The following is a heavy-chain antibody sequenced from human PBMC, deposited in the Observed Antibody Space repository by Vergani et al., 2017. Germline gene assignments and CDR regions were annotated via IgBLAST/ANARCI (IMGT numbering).Heavy chain of an antibody. CDR3: ARGTGTTGFDY. V-gene: IGHV1-69*04. CDR1: GGTSSSYA. Sequence: QVQLVQSGAEVKKPGSSVKVSCKASGGTSSSYAISWVRQAPGQGLEWMGRIIPILGIANYAQKFQGRVTITADKSTSTAYMELSSLRSEDTAVYYCARGTGTTGFDYWGQGTLVTVSS. D-gene: IGHD1-7*01. CDR2: IIPILGIA. J-gene: IGHJ4*02.